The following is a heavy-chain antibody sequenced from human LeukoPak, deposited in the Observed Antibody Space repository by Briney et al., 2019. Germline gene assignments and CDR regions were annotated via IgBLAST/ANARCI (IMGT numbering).Heavy chain of an antibody. D-gene: IGHD6-19*01. CDR2: ITSPVGRI. CDR3: ATDGRSSGWYGFDY. Sequence: PGGSLRLSCAASGFTFSTYSMNWVRQAPGKGLEWVSSITSPVGRIYYADSLKGRITISRDNARSSLYLQMNGLRAEDTAAYYCATDGRSSGWYGFDYWGQGTLVTVSS. CDR1: GFTFSTYS. J-gene: IGHJ4*02. V-gene: IGHV3-21*01.